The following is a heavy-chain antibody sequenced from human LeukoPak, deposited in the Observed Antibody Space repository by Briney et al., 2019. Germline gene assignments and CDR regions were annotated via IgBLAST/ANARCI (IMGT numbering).Heavy chain of an antibody. D-gene: IGHD2-2*01. CDR1: GGSISSYY. J-gene: IGHJ3*01. CDR2: ICYSGST. V-gene: IGHV4-59*01. Sequence: SETLSLTCTVSGGSISSYYWSWIRQPPGKGLEWIGYICYSGSTNYNPSLKSRVTISVDTSKNQFSLKLSSVTAADTAVYYCARERTSVPAARSDAFDVWGQGTMVTVSS. CDR3: ARERTSVPAARSDAFDV.